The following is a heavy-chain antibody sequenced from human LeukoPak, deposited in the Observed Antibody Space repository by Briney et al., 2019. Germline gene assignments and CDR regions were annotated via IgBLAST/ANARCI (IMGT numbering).Heavy chain of an antibody. D-gene: IGHD5-18*01. CDR1: GFTLGSNY. J-gene: IGHJ4*02. Sequence: PGGSLRLSCAASGFTLGSNYMSCVREAPGKGLEGGSVIYAGGSTYYADSVAGRCTISRDNSKNTLYLQMNSLRAEDTAVYYCARAATSMVAKSDSCGQGTLVTVSS. CDR2: IYAGGST. V-gene: IGHV3-53*01. CDR3: ARAATSMVAKSDS.